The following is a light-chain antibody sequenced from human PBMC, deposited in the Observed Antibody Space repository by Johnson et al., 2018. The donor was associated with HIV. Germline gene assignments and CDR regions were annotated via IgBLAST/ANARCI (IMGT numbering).Light chain of an antibody. CDR2: DNN. J-gene: IGLJ1*01. V-gene: IGLV1-51*01. CDR1: SSNIGNNY. CDR3: GTWDSSLGAHYV. Sequence: QSVLTQPPSVSAAPGQKVTISCSGSSSNIGNNYVSWYQQLPGTAPKLLIYDNNKRPSGIPDRFSASKSGPSATLAITGLQNGDQADYYCGTWDSSLGAHYVFGTGTKVTVL.